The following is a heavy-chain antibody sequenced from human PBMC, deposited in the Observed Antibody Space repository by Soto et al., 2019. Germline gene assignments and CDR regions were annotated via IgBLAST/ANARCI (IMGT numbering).Heavy chain of an antibody. V-gene: IGHV2-5*02. D-gene: IGHD6-19*01. CDR3: ARDSSGWYGFDY. Sequence: QITLKESGPTLVKPTQTLTLTCTFSGFSLGTRGVGVGWIRQPPGKALEWLALIYWDDDKRYSPSLKSRLTITKDTSRTQVVLTMANMDPVDSATYYCARDSSGWYGFDYWGQGMLVTVTS. CDR2: IYWDDDK. J-gene: IGHJ4*02. CDR1: GFSLGTRGVG.